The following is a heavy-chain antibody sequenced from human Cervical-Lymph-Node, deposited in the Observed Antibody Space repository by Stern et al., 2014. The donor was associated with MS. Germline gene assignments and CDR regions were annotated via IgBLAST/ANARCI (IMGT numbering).Heavy chain of an antibody. V-gene: IGHV3-30*18. CDR2: ISYDGSNK. D-gene: IGHD6-6*01. CDR3: AKGSAAARPFGS. CDR1: GFAFSSYG. J-gene: IGHJ4*02. Sequence: VQLVESGGGVVQPGRSLRLSCAASGFAFSSYGMHWVRQAPGKGLEWVAVISYDGSNKYYADSVKGRFTIYRDNSKNTLYLQMNSLRAEDTAVYYRAKGSAAARPFGSWGQGTLVPVPS.